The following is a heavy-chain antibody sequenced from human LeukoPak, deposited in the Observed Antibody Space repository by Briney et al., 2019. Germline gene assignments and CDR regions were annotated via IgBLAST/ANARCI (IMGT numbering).Heavy chain of an antibody. CDR2: LDSGGSA. V-gene: IGHV3-53*01. CDR3: ARDHVVASGAVAY. Sequence: GGTLRLSCAASGFTVSDNYMSWFRQAPGKGLEWLSVLDSGGSAIYADSVRGRFTISRDNSKNTLHLQMDSLTIEDSALYYCARDHVVASGAVAYWGQGTLVTVSS. J-gene: IGHJ4*02. CDR1: GFTVSDNY. D-gene: IGHD2-15*01.